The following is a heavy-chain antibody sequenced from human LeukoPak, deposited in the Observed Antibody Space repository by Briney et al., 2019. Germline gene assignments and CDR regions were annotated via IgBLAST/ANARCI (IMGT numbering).Heavy chain of an antibody. V-gene: IGHV3-74*01. CDR2: VNGDGNIT. J-gene: IGHJ3*02. CDR1: GFTFSSFW. Sequence: GGSLRLSCAASGFTFSSFWMHWVRQAPGKGLVWLSRVNGDGNITTYADSVRGRFTISRDNAKNTLYLQMNSLRAEDTAVYYCARRGLVPAFDIWGQGTMVSVTS. CDR3: ARRGLVPAFDI. D-gene: IGHD3-10*02.